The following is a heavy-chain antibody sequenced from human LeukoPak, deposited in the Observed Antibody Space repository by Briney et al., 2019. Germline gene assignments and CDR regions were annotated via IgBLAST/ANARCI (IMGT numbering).Heavy chain of an antibody. V-gene: IGHV4-31*03. D-gene: IGHD6-19*01. Sequence: SQTLSLTRTVSGGSISSGGYYWSWIRQHPGKGLEWIGYIYYSGSTYYNPSLKSRVTISVDTSKNQFSLKLSSVTAADTAVYYCARSPDSSGWYWDYWGQGTLVTVSS. CDR2: IYYSGST. J-gene: IGHJ4*02. CDR3: ARSPDSSGWYWDY. CDR1: GGSISSGGYY.